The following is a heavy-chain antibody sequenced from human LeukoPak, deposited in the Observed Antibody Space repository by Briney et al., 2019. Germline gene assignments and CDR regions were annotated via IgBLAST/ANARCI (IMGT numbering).Heavy chain of an antibody. CDR2: IIPIFGTA. J-gene: IGHJ5*02. CDR1: GGTFSSYA. Sequence: SVKVSCKASGGTFSSYAISWVRQAPGQGLEWMGGIIPIFGTANYAQKFQGRVTITADESTSTAYMELSSLRSEDTAVYYCARGWELPNWFDPWGQGTLVTVSS. CDR3: ARGWELPNWFDP. D-gene: IGHD1-26*01. V-gene: IGHV1-69*01.